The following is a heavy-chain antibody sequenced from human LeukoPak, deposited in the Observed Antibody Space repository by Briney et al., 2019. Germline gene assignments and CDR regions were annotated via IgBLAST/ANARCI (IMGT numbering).Heavy chain of an antibody. V-gene: IGHV4-59*01. Sequence: SETLSLTCTVSGGSISSNYYWCWLRPPPGRGLEWVGYFYYSGSTNYNPSLKSRVTISVDTSKNQFSLKLNSVTAADTAVYYCARSDRLVATTFDYWGQGTLVTVSS. D-gene: IGHD5-12*01. J-gene: IGHJ4*02. CDR2: FYYSGST. CDR1: GGSISSNYY. CDR3: ARSDRLVATTFDY.